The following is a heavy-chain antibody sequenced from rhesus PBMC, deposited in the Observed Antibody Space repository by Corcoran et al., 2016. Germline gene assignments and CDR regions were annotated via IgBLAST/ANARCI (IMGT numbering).Heavy chain of an antibody. CDR2: INGNSGST. CDR1: GGSFSSYW. CDR3: ARGRLRRLGEFSGTNSLDV. Sequence: QVQLQESGPGLVKPSETLSLTCAVSGGSFSSYWWSWIRQPPGKGLGWIGGINGNSGSTNPTPPLHGLVTISKDASKNQFSLKLSSVTAADTAVYYCARGRLRRLGEFSGTNSLDVWGRGVLVTVSS. J-gene: IGHJ5-2*02. D-gene: IGHD4-29*01. V-gene: IGHV4-80*01.